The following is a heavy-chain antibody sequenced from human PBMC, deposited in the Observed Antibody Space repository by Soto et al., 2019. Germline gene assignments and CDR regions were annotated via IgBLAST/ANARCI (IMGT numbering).Heavy chain of an antibody. V-gene: IGHV4-4*02. CDR3: ASRDPGTSVDY. CDR1: GRSFTSNTG. D-gene: IGHD1-7*01. Sequence: SETLSLTCAGSGRSFTSNTGCTWVRQPPGQGLEWIGEIYRTGSTNYNPSLKSRVTISLDKSENQFSLKVTSLTAADTAVYYCASRDPGTSVDYWGQGTLVTGSS. CDR2: IYRTGST. J-gene: IGHJ4*02.